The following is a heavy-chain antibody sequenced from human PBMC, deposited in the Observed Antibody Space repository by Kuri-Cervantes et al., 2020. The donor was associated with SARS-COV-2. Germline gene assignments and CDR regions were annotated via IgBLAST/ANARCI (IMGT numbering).Heavy chain of an antibody. CDR2: ISSSGSTI. CDR1: GFTFSSYS. D-gene: IGHD2-2*01. J-gene: IGHJ3*02. V-gene: IGHV3-48*04. CDR3: ARRVGEDIVVVPAPEGAFDI. Sequence: GESLKISCAASGFTFSSYSMNWVRQAPGKGLEWVSYISSSGSTIYYADSVKGRFTISRDNAKNSLYLQMNSLRAEDTAVYYCARRVGEDIVVVPAPEGAFDIWGQGTMVTVSS.